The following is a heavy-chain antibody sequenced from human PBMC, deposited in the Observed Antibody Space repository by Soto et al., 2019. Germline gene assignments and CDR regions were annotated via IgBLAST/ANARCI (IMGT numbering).Heavy chain of an antibody. D-gene: IGHD6-13*01. V-gene: IGHV6-1*01. J-gene: IGHJ5*02. Sequence: SQTLSLTCAISGESVSSNSAAWNWIRQSPSRGLEWLGRTYYRSKWYNDYAVSVKSRITINPDTSKNQFSLQLNSVTPEDTAVYYCARDVIAAAGTLVVWFDPWGQGTLVTVSS. CDR1: GESVSSNSAA. CDR3: ARDVIAAAGTLVVWFDP. CDR2: TYYRSKWYN.